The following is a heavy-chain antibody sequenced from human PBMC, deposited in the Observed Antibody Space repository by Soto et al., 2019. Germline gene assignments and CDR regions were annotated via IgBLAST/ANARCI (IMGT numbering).Heavy chain of an antibody. V-gene: IGHV3-30*18. D-gene: IGHD6-19*01. Sequence: QVQLVESGEGVVQPGRSLRLSCAASGFTFSSHGMHWVRQAPGKGLEWVAVISYDGSNKYYADSVKGRFTISRDNSKNTLYLQMNSRRAEDTAVYYCAKTERSSGWYYFDSWGQGTLVTVSS. CDR1: GFTFSSHG. CDR2: ISYDGSNK. CDR3: AKTERSSGWYYFDS. J-gene: IGHJ4*02.